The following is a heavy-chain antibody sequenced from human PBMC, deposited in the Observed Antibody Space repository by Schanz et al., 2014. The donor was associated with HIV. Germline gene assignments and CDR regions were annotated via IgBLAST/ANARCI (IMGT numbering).Heavy chain of an antibody. CDR3: ASRTYYYASERYFLGDGMDV. D-gene: IGHD3-10*01. CDR1: GFTFSDYA. V-gene: IGHV3-23*01. CDR2: ISYNGRFT. Sequence: EVQLLESGGDLVQPGGSLRLSCAASGFTFSDYAMSWVRQVPGKGLEWVSGISYNGRFTYYAESVKGRFTISRDNSKNMLYLQMNSLRAEDTAVYYCASRTYYYASERYFLGDGMDVWGQGTAVTVSS. J-gene: IGHJ6*02.